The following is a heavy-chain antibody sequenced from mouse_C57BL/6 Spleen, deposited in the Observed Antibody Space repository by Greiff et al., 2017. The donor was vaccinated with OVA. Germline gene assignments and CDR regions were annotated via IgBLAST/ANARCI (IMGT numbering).Heavy chain of an antibody. J-gene: IGHJ3*01. V-gene: IGHV3-1*01. CDR3: ARDQGYGRFAY. D-gene: IGHD2-2*01. Sequence: EVMLVESGPGMVKPSQSLSLTCTVTGYSITSGYDWHWIRHFPGNKLEWMGYISYSGSTNYNPSLKSRISITHDTSKNHFFLKLNSVTTEDTATYYCARDQGYGRFAYWGQGTLVTVSA. CDR1: GYSITSGYD. CDR2: ISYSGST.